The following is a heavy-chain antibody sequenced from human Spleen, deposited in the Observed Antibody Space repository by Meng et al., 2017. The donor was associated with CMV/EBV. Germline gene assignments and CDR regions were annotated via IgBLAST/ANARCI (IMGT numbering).Heavy chain of an antibody. J-gene: IGHJ4*02. D-gene: IGHD3-3*01. V-gene: IGHV3-7*03. CDR1: GFAISTYT. Sequence: GESLKISCAASGFAISTYTMNWVRQAPGGGLEWVANIKQDGSEKYYVDSVKGRFTISRDNAKNSVFLQMNSLTADDTAVYYCGTADFWGQGTRVTVSS. CDR3: GTADF. CDR2: IKQDGSEK.